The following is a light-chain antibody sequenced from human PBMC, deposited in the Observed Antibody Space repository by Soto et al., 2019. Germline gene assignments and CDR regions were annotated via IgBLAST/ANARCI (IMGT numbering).Light chain of an antibody. CDR1: QSVSSTY. Sequence: EIVLTQSPGTLSLFPGERATLSCRASQSVSSTYFAWYRQKPGQPPSLLIYGASNRATGVPDRFSGSGSGTDFTLTFSRLEPEDFAVYYCQQYCSSPPGFTFGPGTTVEIK. CDR3: QQYCSSPPGFT. V-gene: IGKV3-20*01. J-gene: IGKJ3*01. CDR2: GAS.